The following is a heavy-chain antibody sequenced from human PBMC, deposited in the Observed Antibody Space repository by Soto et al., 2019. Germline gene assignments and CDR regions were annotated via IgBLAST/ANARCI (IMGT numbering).Heavy chain of an antibody. J-gene: IGHJ4*02. CDR2: ISNYNGNT. V-gene: IGHV1-18*01. CDR1: GYTFAAYG. Sequence: ASVKVSCKASGYTFAAYGIKWVRQAPGQGLEWMGWISNYNGNTNYAQRFQGRVTMTTDTSTTTTYMELRSLRSDDTAVYYCTRTHGELRGSGSNEYWGQGTVVTVSS. D-gene: IGHD3-10*01. CDR3: TRTHGELRGSGSNEY.